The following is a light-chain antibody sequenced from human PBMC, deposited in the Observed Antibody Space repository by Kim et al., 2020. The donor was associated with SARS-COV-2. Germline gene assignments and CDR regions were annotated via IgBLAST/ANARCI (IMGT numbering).Light chain of an antibody. Sequence: LSASVGDRVTIPCQASQSINSYLNWYQQKPGKAPNLLIYAASSLQSGVPSRFSGSGSGTDFTLTISSLQPEDFATYYCQQSYSTHTFGQGTKLEI. CDR3: QQSYSTHT. CDR2: AAS. CDR1: QSINSY. J-gene: IGKJ2*01. V-gene: IGKV1-39*01.